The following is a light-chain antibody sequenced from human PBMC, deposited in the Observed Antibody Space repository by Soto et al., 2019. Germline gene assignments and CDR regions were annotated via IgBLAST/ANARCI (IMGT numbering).Light chain of an antibody. J-gene: IGKJ1*01. V-gene: IGKV1-8*01. Sequence: AIRMTQSPSSFSASTGDRVTITCRARQGISSYLACYQQKPGKAPKLLIYAASTLQSGVPSRFSGRGSGTDFTLTISCLQSEDFATYYCQQYYSYPPTFGQGTKVEIK. CDR3: QQYYSYPPT. CDR1: QGISSY. CDR2: AAS.